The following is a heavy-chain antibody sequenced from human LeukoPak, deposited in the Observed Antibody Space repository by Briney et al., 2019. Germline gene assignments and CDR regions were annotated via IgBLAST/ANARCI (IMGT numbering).Heavy chain of an antibody. CDR2: LHYSGST. CDR3: ARGRYNDYGFDY. J-gene: IGHJ4*02. D-gene: IGHD4-17*01. CDR1: GGSISSYY. Sequence: PSQTLSLTCTVSGGSISSYYWSWIRQPPGKELEWIGYLHYSGSTNYNPSFKSRVTISVDPSNNQFSLKLNSMTAADTAVYFCARGRYNDYGFDYWGQGTLVTVSS. V-gene: IGHV4-59*01.